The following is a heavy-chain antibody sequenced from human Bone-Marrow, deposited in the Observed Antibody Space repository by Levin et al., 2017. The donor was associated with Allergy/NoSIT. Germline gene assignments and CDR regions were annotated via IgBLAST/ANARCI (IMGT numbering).Heavy chain of an antibody. CDR1: GFTFSHFV. CDR2: ISDHGVTK. J-gene: IGHJ4*02. Sequence: GGSLRLSCAASGFTFSHFVMHWVRQAPGKGLEWVALISDHGVTKSYADAVKGRFTISRDNSKDTVHLQMNSLRVEDTAVYYCARDLDTSELFDSWGQGTLVTVAS. D-gene: IGHD3-22*01. CDR3: ARDLDTSELFDS. V-gene: IGHV3-30*03.